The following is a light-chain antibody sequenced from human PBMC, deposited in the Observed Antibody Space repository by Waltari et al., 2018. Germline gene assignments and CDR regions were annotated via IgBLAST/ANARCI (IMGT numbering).Light chain of an antibody. CDR3: QQYNSYLLT. J-gene: IGKJ4*01. Sequence: DIQMTQSPSTLSASVGARVNITCRASQSISGWLAWDQQKPGKAPILLIYQASSLKSGVPSRFSGSGSGTEFTLTISSLQPDDSATYYCQQYNSYLLTFGGGTKVEIK. CDR1: QSISGW. CDR2: QAS. V-gene: IGKV1-5*03.